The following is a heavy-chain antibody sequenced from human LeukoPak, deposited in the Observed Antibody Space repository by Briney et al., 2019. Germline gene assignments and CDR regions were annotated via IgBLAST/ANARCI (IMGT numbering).Heavy chain of an antibody. CDR3: ARTSGYGSSWHSY. V-gene: IGHV1-18*01. J-gene: IGHJ4*02. CDR1: GYTFTNYG. Sequence: ASVKVSCKASGYTFTNYGINWVRQAPGQGLELMGWINVYNDDTKYAQQHQGRVTMTTDTTTSTAYMELRSLRSDDTAVYYCARTSGYGSSWHSYWGQGTLVTVSS. CDR2: INVYNDDT. D-gene: IGHD6-13*01.